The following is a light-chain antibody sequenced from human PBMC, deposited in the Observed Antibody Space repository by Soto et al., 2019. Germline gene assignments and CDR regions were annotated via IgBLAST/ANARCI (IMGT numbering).Light chain of an antibody. V-gene: IGKV3-20*01. CDR2: GSS. CDR1: QSVSNNY. Sequence: EVVLTQSPGTLSLSPGERATLSCRASQSVSNNYLAWYQQKPGQSPKLLIFGSSDRATGIPDRFSGSGSETDFPLTISSLEPEDFSVYFCQQYGSSPPYTFGQGTKREIK. J-gene: IGKJ2*01. CDR3: QQYGSSPPYT.